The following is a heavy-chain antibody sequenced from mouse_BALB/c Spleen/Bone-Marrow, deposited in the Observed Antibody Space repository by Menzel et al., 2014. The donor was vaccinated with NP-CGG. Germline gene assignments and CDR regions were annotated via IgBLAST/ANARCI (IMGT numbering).Heavy chain of an antibody. CDR1: GFTFNSYG. Sequence: EVQVVESGGGLVKSGGSLKLSCAASGFTFNSYGMSWVRQTPEKRLEWVATISGGGSYTFYPDSVKGRFTISRDNAKNNLYLQLSSLRSEGTALYYGARHGYYDQTEVAFIYWGQGTLVTVSA. CDR3: ARHGYYDQTEVAFIY. D-gene: IGHD2-4*01. CDR2: ISGGGSYT. J-gene: IGHJ3*01. V-gene: IGHV5-9-2*01.